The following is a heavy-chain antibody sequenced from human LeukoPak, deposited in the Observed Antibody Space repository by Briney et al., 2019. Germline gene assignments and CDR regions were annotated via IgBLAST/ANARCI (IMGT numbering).Heavy chain of an antibody. V-gene: IGHV3-30*18. CDR1: GFTFSSYG. CDR3: AKDGYYYDSSGYYLFDY. CDR2: ISYDGSNK. J-gene: IGHJ4*02. Sequence: GGSLRLSCAASGFTFSSYGMHWVRQAPGKGLEWVAVISYDGSNKYYADSVKGRFTISRDNSKNTLYLQMNSLRAEDTAVYYCAKDGYYYDSSGYYLFDYWGQGTLVTVSS. D-gene: IGHD3-22*01.